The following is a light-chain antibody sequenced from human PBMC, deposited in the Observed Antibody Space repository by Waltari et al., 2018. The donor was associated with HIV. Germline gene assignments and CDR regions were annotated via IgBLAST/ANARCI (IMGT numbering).Light chain of an antibody. Sequence: QSALTQPPSASGSPGQSVTISCTGTSSDVGGYNYVSWYQQHPGNAPKRIIYEVTERPSGVPVRFSGSKSGTTASLTASGLQAEDEAAYYCSSYAGGNNLVFGGGTKLSVV. V-gene: IGLV2-8*01. CDR3: SSYAGGNNLV. CDR1: SSDVGGYNY. CDR2: EVT. J-gene: IGLJ2*01.